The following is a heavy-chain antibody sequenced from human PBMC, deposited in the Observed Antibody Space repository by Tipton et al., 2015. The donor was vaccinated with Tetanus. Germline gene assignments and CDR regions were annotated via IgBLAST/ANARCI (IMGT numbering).Heavy chain of an antibody. V-gene: IGHV3-15*07. Sequence: CAASGFTFSNAWMNWVRQAPGKGLEWVGRIKSKTDGGTTDYAAPVKGRFTISRDDSKNTLYLQMNSLKTEDTAVYYCGGSGWRRGGRLVAYWGQGTLVTVSS. J-gene: IGHJ4*02. CDR3: GGSGWRRGGRLVAY. D-gene: IGHD6-19*01. CDR2: IKSKTDGGTT. CDR1: GFTFSNAW.